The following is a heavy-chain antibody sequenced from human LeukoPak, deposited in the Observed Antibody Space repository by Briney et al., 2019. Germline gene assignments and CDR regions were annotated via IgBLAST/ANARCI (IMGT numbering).Heavy chain of an antibody. Sequence: SETLSLTCTVSGGSISSSSYYWGWIRQPPGKGLEWIGSIYYSGGTYYNPSLKSRVTISVDTSKNQFSLKLSSVTAADTAVYYCARDLIQLWVYFDYWGQGTLVTVSS. CDR2: IYYSGGT. CDR3: ARDLIQLWVYFDY. D-gene: IGHD5-18*01. V-gene: IGHV4-39*07. CDR1: GGSISSSSYY. J-gene: IGHJ4*02.